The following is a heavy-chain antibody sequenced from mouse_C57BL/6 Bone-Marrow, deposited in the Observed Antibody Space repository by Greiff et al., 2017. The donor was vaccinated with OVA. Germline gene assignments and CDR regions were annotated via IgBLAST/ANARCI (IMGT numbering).Heavy chain of an antibody. V-gene: IGHV1-42*01. D-gene: IGHD2-3*01. CDR2: INPSTGGT. Sequence: VQLQQSGPELVKPGASVKISCKASGYSFTGYYMNWVKRSPEKSLEWIGEINPSTGGTTYNQKFKAKATLTVDKSSSTAYMQLKSLTSEDSAVYYCARDDGYYSYYLDYWGQGTTLTVSS. CDR1: GYSFTGYY. CDR3: ARDDGYYSYYLDY. J-gene: IGHJ2*01.